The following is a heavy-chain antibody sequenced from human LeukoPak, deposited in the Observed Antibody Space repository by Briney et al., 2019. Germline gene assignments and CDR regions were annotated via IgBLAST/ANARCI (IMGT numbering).Heavy chain of an antibody. CDR1: GGSISSSSYY. CDR3: ATNPQGMATTHAFDI. D-gene: IGHD5-24*01. J-gene: IGHJ3*02. V-gene: IGHV4-39*01. CDR2: IYYSGST. Sequence: SETLSPTCTVSGGSISSSSYYWGWIRQPPGKGLEWIGSIYYSGSTYHNPSLKSRVTISVDTSKNQFSLKLSSVTAADTAVYYCATNPQGMATTHAFDIWGQGTMVTVSS.